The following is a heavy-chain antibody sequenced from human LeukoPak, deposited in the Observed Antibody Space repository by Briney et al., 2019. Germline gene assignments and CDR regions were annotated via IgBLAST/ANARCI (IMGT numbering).Heavy chain of an antibody. V-gene: IGHV1-24*01. CDR1: GYTLTELS. D-gene: IGHD3-10*01. Sequence: ASVKVSCKVSGYTLTELSMHWVRQAPGKGLEWMGGFDPEDGETIYAQKFQGRVTMTEDTSTDTAYMELSSLRSEDTAVYYCAAESMVREGIDYWGQGTLDTVSS. CDR3: AAESMVREGIDY. CDR2: FDPEDGET. J-gene: IGHJ4*02.